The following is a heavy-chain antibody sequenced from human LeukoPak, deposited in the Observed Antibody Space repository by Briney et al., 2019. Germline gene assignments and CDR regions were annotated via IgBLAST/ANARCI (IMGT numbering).Heavy chain of an antibody. D-gene: IGHD3-22*01. CDR2: IYYSGST. V-gene: IGHV4-39*01. CDR1: GGSISSSSYY. Sequence: PSETLSLTCTVSGGSISSSSYYWGWIRQPPGKGLEWIGSIYYSGSTYYNPSLKSRVTISVDTSKNQFSLKLSSVTAADTAVYYCARANHYYDGSGYLNYWGQGTLVTVSS. J-gene: IGHJ4*02. CDR3: ARANHYYDGSGYLNY.